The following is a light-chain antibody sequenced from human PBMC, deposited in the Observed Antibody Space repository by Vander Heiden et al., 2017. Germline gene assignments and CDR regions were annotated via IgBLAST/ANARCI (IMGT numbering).Light chain of an antibody. CDR3: QQSDSTPTWT. Sequence: DIQMTQSPSSLSASVGDRVTITCRASQSISSYLNWYQQKPGKAPKLLIYAASSLQSGVPSRFSGSGYGTDFTLTISSLQPEDFAPYYCQQSDSTPTWTFGQGTKVEMK. CDR2: AAS. J-gene: IGKJ1*01. V-gene: IGKV1-39*01. CDR1: QSISSY.